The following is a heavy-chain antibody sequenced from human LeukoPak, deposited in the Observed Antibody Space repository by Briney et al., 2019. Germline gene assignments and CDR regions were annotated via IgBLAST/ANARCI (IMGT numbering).Heavy chain of an antibody. CDR3: TNVEGGWYPIDY. V-gene: IGHV3-23*01. CDR2: INENAANT. J-gene: IGHJ4*02. Sequence: PGGSLRLSCAASGFTFSNYGMSWVRQAPGKGLEWVSTINENAANTHYADSVKGRFTISRDNSKNTLLLQMNSLRADDTALYYCTNVEGGWYPIDYWGQGTLVIVSS. D-gene: IGHD6-19*01. CDR1: GFTFSNYG.